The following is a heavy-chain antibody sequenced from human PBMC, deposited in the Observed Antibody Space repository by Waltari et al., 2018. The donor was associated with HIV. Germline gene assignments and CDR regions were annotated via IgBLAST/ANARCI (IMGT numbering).Heavy chain of an antibody. CDR3: ARYYCSGGSCSDY. Sequence: QVQLQESGPGLVKPSQTLSLTCTVSGGPISSGRSSWRWIRQPAGKGLEWIVRIYTSGSTNYNPSLKSRVTISVDTSKNQFSLKLSSVTAADTAVYYCARYYCSGGSCSDYWGQGTLVTVSS. CDR1: GGPISSGRSS. V-gene: IGHV4-61*02. D-gene: IGHD2-15*01. CDR2: IYTSGST. J-gene: IGHJ4*02.